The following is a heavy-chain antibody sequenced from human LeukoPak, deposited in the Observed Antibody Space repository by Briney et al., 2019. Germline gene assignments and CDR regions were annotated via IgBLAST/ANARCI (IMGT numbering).Heavy chain of an antibody. CDR3: AKDWGSSDWYNWSDP. Sequence: GGSLRLSCAVSGFTIGNHGMHWVRQAAGKGLEWVAMISHDGGVEYYRDSVKGRFIISRDNSNNILYLQMSSLRLEDTAVYYCAKDWGSSDWYNWSDPWGQGTLVTVSS. D-gene: IGHD6-19*01. V-gene: IGHV3-30*18. CDR2: ISHDGGVE. J-gene: IGHJ5*02. CDR1: GFTIGNHG.